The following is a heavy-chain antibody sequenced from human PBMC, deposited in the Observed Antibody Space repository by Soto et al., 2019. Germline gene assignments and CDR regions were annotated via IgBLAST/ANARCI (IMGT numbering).Heavy chain of an antibody. CDR1: GYTFTGYY. V-gene: IGHV1-2*04. CDR2: INPNSGGT. Sequence: ASVKVSCKASGYTFTGYYMHWVRQAPGQGLEWMGWINPNSGGTNYAQKVQGWVTMTRDTSISTAYMELSRLRSDDTAVYYCARGLLLTGTKVWYNWFDPWGQGTLVTVS. D-gene: IGHD1-7*01. CDR3: ARGLLLTGTKVWYNWFDP. J-gene: IGHJ5*02.